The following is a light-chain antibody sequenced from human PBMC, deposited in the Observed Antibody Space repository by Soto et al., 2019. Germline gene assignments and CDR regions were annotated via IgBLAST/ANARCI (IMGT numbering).Light chain of an antibody. CDR2: AAS. V-gene: IGKV1-39*01. CDR1: QSISTF. CDR3: QQSYTIPWT. Sequence: DIQMTQSPSSLSASVGDRVTITCRASQSISTFLSWYQHMPGKAPKLLIYAASSLRSGVPSRFSGSGSGTDFTLTISSLQTEDFANYYCQQSYTIPWTFGQGTKVEIK. J-gene: IGKJ1*01.